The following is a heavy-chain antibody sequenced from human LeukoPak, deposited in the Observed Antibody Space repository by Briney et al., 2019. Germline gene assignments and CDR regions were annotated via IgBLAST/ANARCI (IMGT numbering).Heavy chain of an antibody. CDR2: ISSSSSYI. CDR3: ARAPPGDYYDSSGYPY. J-gene: IGHJ4*02. Sequence: GSLRLSCAASGFTFSSYSMNWVRQAPGKGLEWVSSISSSSSYIYYADSVKGRFTISRDNAKNSLYLQMNSLRAEDTAVYYCARAPPGDYYDSSGYPYWGQGTLVTVSS. V-gene: IGHV3-21*01. D-gene: IGHD3-22*01. CDR1: GFTFSSYS.